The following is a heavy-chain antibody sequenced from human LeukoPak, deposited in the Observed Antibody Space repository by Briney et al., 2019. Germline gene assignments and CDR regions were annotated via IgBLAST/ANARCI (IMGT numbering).Heavy chain of an antibody. CDR3: ARDRRYFDSSGFYSWFDP. Sequence: SETLSLTCTVSGGSISTYYWTWIRQPAGKGLEWIGRIYTTGYSNYNPSLQSRVTMSVDTPKNQFSLRLTSVTAADTAVYYCARDRRYFDSSGFYSWFDPWGQGTLVTVSS. V-gene: IGHV4-4*07. CDR2: IYTTGYS. CDR1: GGSISTYY. J-gene: IGHJ5*02. D-gene: IGHD3-22*01.